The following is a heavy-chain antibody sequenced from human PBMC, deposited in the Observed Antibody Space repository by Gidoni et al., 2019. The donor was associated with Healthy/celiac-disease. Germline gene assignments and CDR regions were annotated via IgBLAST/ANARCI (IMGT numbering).Heavy chain of an antibody. CDR2: IIPNSGGT. V-gene: IGHV1-2*02. CDR1: GYTFTDYY. D-gene: IGHD1-1*01. CDR3: ARGFAGTTGY. Sequence: VQLVQSGAEVKKPGASVKVSCKASGYTFTDYYMNWVRQAPGQGLEWMGWIIPNSGGTKDAQKFQGRVTMARDTSISTAYMELSGLRSDDTAVYYCARGFAGTTGYWGQGTLVTVSS. J-gene: IGHJ4*02.